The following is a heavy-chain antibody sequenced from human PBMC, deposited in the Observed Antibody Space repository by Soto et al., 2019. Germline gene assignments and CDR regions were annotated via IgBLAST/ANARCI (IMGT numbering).Heavy chain of an antibody. J-gene: IGHJ4*02. Sequence: GFPRLSCAASGFTFSSYWMHWVRQAPGKGLVWVSRINSDGSSTSYADSVKGRFTISRDNAMNTLYLQMNSLRAEDTAVYYCTRDGRWEVFDYWGQGTLVTVSS. CDR2: INSDGSST. CDR1: GFTFSSYW. D-gene: IGHD1-26*01. CDR3: TRDGRWEVFDY. V-gene: IGHV3-74*01.